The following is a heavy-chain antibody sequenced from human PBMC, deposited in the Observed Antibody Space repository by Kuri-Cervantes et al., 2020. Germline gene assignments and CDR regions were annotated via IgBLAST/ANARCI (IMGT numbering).Heavy chain of an antibody. J-gene: IGHJ4*02. CDR3: AYVYEGYCSGGSCQSSDY. CDR2: IIPILATA. Sequence: SVKVSCKASGGTFNNYVISWVRQAPGQGLEWMGGIIPILATANYAQQFQGRVTITTDESTTTAYMEVSSLRSEDTAVYYCAYVYEGYCSGGSCQSSDYWGQGTLVTVSS. V-gene: IGHV1-69*05. CDR1: GGTFNNYV. D-gene: IGHD2-15*01.